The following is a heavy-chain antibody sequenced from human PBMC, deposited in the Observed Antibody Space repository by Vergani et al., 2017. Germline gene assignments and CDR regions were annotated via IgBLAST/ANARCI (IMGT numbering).Heavy chain of an antibody. V-gene: IGHV4-61*02. Sequence: QVQLQESGPGLVKPSQTLSLTCTVSGGSISSGSYYWSWIRQPAGKGLEWIGRIYTSGSTNYNPSHKSRVTISVDTSKNQFSLKLSSVTAADTAVYYCARGQVVPAANGADYWGQGTLVTVSS. CDR2: IYTSGST. D-gene: IGHD2-2*01. CDR3: ARGQVVPAANGADY. CDR1: GGSISSGSYY. J-gene: IGHJ4*02.